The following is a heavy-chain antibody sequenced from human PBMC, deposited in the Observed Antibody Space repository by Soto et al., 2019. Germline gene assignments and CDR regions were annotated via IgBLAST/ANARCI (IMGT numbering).Heavy chain of an antibody. CDR3: ARGKRITMVRGVIITMGWFDP. J-gene: IGHJ5*02. CDR1: GGSFSGYY. Sequence: QVQLQQWGAGLLKPSETLSLTCAVYGGSFSGYYWSWIRQPPGKGLEWIGEINHSGSTNYNPSLTSRVTISVDTSKNQFSLKLSSVTAADTAVYYCARGKRITMVRGVIITMGWFDPWGQGTLVTVSS. V-gene: IGHV4-34*01. CDR2: INHSGST. D-gene: IGHD3-10*01.